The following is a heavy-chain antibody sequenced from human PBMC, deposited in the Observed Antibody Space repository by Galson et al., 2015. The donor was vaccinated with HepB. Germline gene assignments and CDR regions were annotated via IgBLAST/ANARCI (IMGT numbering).Heavy chain of an antibody. D-gene: IGHD3-10*01. CDR3: ATEGSLRGVRGAHMAYDAFDI. V-gene: IGHV1-24*01. CDR2: FDPEDGET. Sequence: SVKVSCKVSGYTLTELSMHWVRQAPGKGLEWMGGFDPEDGETIYAQKFQGRVTMTEDTSTDTAYMELSSLRSEDTAVYYCATEGSLRGVRGAHMAYDAFDIWGQGTMVTVSS. CDR1: GYTLTELS. J-gene: IGHJ3*02.